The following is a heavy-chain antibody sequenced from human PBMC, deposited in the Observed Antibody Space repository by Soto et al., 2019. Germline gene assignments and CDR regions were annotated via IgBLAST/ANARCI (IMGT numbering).Heavy chain of an antibody. V-gene: IGHV5-10-1*01. CDR1: GYTFTSYW. CDR3: ATHPALGPIQSVC. J-gene: IGHJ4*02. CDR2: VDSSNSFT. Sequence: GEALKISCQVLGYTFTSYWITWVRQMPGKVLEWMGGVDSSNSFTDYNPAFEGHVILLVDLSVSTSDLRWSGLKPADTAAYYCATHPALGPIQSVCWCPGTSLTVSS. D-gene: IGHD5-18*01.